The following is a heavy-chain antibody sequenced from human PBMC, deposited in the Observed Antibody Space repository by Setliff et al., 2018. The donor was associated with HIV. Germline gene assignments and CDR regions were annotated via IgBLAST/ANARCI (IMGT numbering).Heavy chain of an antibody. CDR3: AYRRGGWELRV. CDR1: GYSPGNYG. D-gene: IGHD1-26*01. J-gene: IGHJ4*02. CDR2: ISVNTGDV. V-gene: IGHV1-18*01. Sequence: GASVKVSCKASGYSPGNYGIAWVRQARGQGLEWLGWISVNTGDVFYAQTFQGRVTMTADASTGTVHMDLRGLTFDDSAIYFCAYRRGGWELRVWGQGTSVTVS.